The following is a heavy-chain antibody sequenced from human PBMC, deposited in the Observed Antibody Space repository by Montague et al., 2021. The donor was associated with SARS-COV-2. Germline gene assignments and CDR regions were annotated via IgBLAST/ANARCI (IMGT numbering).Heavy chain of an antibody. CDR3: ARDAKDYGEGFDY. CDR2: ISSSSSYI. CDR1: GFTFSSYS. V-gene: IGHV3-21*01. J-gene: IGHJ4*02. D-gene: IGHD4-17*01. Sequence: SLRLSCAASGFTFSSYSMNWVRQAPGKGLEWVSSISSSSSYIYYADSVKGRFTISRDNAKNSLYLQMNSLRAEDTAVYYCARDAKDYGEGFDYWGQGTLVTVSS.